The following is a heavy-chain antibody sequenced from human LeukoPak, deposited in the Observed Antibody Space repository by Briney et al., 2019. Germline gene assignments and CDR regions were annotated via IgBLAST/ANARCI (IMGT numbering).Heavy chain of an antibody. D-gene: IGHD1-7*01. Sequence: PGGSLRLSCAASGFTISNKYMSWVRQAPGKGLEWVSTIYGGGDTYYADSVKGRFTISRDNSKNTLYLQMNSLRAGDTAVYYCARDPRITGTTPWGQGTLVTVSS. CDR1: GFTISNKY. V-gene: IGHV3-53*01. J-gene: IGHJ5*02. CDR3: ARDPRITGTTP. CDR2: IYGGGDT.